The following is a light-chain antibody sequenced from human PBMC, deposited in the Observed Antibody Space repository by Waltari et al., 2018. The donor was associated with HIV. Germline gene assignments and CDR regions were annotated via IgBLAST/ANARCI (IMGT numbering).Light chain of an antibody. CDR2: DNN. J-gene: IGLJ1*01. CDR3: GTWDNSLSAGGV. Sequence: QSVLTQPPSVSAAPGPKVTISCSGNSSTIGNTSVSWYQQLPGTAPKLLIYDNNKRPSGIPDRFSGSKSGTSATLGITGLQTGDEADYYCGTWDNSLSAGGVFGTGTKVTVL. V-gene: IGLV1-51*01. CDR1: SSTIGNTS.